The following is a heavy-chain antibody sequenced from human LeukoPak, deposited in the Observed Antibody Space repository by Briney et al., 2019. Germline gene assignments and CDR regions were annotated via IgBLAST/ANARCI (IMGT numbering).Heavy chain of an antibody. CDR3: ARGPANYDILTGYYHDAFGI. CDR2: IYYSGST. J-gene: IGHJ3*02. CDR1: GGSISSYY. V-gene: IGHV4-59*01. Sequence: SETLSLTCTASGGSISSYYWSWIRQPPGKGLEWIGYIYYSGSTNYNPSLKSRVTISVDTSKNQFSLKLSSVTAADTAVYYCARGPANYDILTGYYHDAFGIWGQGTMVTVSS. D-gene: IGHD3-9*01.